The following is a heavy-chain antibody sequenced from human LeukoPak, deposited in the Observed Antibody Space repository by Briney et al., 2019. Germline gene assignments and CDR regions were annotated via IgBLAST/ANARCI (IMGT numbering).Heavy chain of an antibody. Sequence: ASVTVSCKASGHTFTSYGISWVRQAPGQGLEWMGWISAYNGNTNYAKKLQGRVTMTTDPSTSTAYMELRSLRSDDTAVYDCARIVGVSGSFPFDYGGQGTLATVSA. CDR3: ARIVGVSGSFPFDY. D-gene: IGHD1-26*01. J-gene: IGHJ4*02. CDR2: ISAYNGNT. V-gene: IGHV1-18*01. CDR1: GHTFTSYG.